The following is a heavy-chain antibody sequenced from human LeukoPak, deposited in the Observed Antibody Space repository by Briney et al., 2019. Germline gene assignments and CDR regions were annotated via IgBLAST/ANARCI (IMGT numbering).Heavy chain of an antibody. Sequence: GGSLRLSCAASGFTFSSNDIHWVRQAPGKGLEWVVVISYDGGNKYYADSVKGRFAISRDNSKNTLYLQMNSLRAEDTAVYYCARDRGSGWHTFDYWGQGTLVTVSS. CDR1: GFTFSSND. CDR3: ARDRGSGWHTFDY. D-gene: IGHD6-19*01. CDR2: ISYDGGNK. V-gene: IGHV3-30*03. J-gene: IGHJ4*02.